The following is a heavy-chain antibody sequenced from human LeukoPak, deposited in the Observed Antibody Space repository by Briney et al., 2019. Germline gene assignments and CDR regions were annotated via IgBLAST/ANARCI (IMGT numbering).Heavy chain of an antibody. V-gene: IGHV4-34*01. J-gene: IGHJ4*02. Sequence: PSETLSPTCAVYGGSFSGYYWSWIRQPPGKGLEWIGEINHSGSTNYNPSLKSRVTISVDTSKNQFSLKLSSVTAADTAVYYCASLMNGDYGYYFDYWGQGTLVTVSS. CDR3: ASLMNGDYGYYFDY. CDR2: INHSGST. D-gene: IGHD4-17*01. CDR1: GGSFSGYY.